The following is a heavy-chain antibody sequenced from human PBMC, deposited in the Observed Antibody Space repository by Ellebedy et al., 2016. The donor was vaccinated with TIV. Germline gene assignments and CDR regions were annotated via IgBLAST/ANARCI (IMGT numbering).Heavy chain of an antibody. V-gene: IGHV3-7*03. J-gene: IGHJ4*02. CDR3: ARISGRRPDY. CDR2: IKSDGSDK. CDR1: GFTFSGYW. Sequence: GESLNISCPASGFTFSGYWMMWVRQAPGRGLECVAMIKSDGSDKYYLYSVRGRFTISKDNAKSSLFLEMNSLRAEDTAVYYWARISGRRPDYWGQGTLVSVSS. D-gene: IGHD1-20*01.